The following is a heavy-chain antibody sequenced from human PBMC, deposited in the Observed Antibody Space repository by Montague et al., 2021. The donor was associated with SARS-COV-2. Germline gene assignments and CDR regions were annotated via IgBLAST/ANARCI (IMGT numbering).Heavy chain of an antibody. CDR1: GSSMSDHY. D-gene: IGHD3-10*01. Sequence: SETLSLTCAVSGSSMSDHYWAWIRQPPGKGLEWLAYVYYSGGINSNASLKSRVSMSVDTSTNQFSLKLTSVTAADTAVYYCARAGSVRSAVNWFDPWGQGTLVTVSS. V-gene: IGHV4-59*11. J-gene: IGHJ5*02. CDR3: ARAGSVRSAVNWFDP. CDR2: VYYSGGI.